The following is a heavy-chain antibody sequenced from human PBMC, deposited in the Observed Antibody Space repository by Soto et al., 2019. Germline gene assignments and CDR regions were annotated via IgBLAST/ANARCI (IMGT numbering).Heavy chain of an antibody. Sequence: EVQLLESGGGLVQPGGFLRLSCAASGFTFSSYAMSWVRQAPGKGLEWVSAISGSGGSTYYADSVKGRFTISRDNSKNTLYLQMNSLRAEDTAVYYCAKDPGKAMGIAAAGTADYWGQGTLVTVSS. V-gene: IGHV3-23*01. CDR1: GFTFSSYA. CDR3: AKDPGKAMGIAAAGTADY. D-gene: IGHD6-13*01. J-gene: IGHJ4*02. CDR2: ISGSGGST.